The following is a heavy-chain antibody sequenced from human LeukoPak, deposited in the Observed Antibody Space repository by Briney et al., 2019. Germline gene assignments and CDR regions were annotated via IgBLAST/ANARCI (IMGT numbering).Heavy chain of an antibody. CDR2: IYYSGST. Sequence: SETLSLTCTVSGGSISTYYWSWIRQPPGKGLEWIGYIYYSGSTNYNPSLKSRVTISVDTSKNQFSLKLSSVTAADTAVYYCARRLPTEDWYFDLWGRGTLVTVSS. D-gene: IGHD1-14*01. CDR3: ARRLPTEDWYFDL. CDR1: GGSISTYY. V-gene: IGHV4-59*08. J-gene: IGHJ2*01.